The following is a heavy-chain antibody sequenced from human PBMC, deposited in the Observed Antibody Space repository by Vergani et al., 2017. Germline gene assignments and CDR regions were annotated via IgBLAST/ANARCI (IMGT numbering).Heavy chain of an antibody. CDR2: IFHSGRT. Sequence: QVQLQESGPGLVKPPGTLSLTCAVSGGSISDNYWWTWVRQPPGKGPEWIGEIFHSGRTNYNPSLRSRVTISLEKSKNVFSLNLTSVTAADTAVYYCTRHGRSGWAGYFQHWGQGTLVTASS. D-gene: IGHD6-19*01. J-gene: IGHJ1*01. V-gene: IGHV4-4*03. CDR1: GGSISDNYW. CDR3: TRHGRSGWAGYFQH.